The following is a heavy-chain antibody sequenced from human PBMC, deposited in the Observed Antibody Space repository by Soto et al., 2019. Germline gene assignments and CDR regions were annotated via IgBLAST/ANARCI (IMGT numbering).Heavy chain of an antibody. D-gene: IGHD2-21*02. Sequence: SETLCLTCAVSGYSISSSNWWGWIRQPPGKGLEWIGYIYYSGSTYYNPSLKSRVTMSVDTSKNQFSLNLSSVTAADTAVYYCVRRHGLTVDAYYWGQGTLVTVPQ. V-gene: IGHV4-28*01. CDR1: GYSISSSNW. CDR2: IYYSGST. J-gene: IGHJ4*02. CDR3: VRRHGLTVDAYY.